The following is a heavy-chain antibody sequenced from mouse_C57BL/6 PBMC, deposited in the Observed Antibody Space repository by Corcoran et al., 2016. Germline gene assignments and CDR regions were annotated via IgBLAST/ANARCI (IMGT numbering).Heavy chain of an antibody. Sequence: QIQLVQSGPELKKPGETVKISCKASGYTFTTYGMSWVKQAPGKGLKWMGWINTYSGVPTYADDFKGRFAFSLETSASTAYLQINNLKNEDTATYFCARDYYYAMDYWGQGTSVTFSS. CDR1: GYTFTTYG. V-gene: IGHV9-3*01. CDR2: INTYSGVP. CDR3: ARDYYYAMDY. D-gene: IGHD2-13*01. J-gene: IGHJ4*01.